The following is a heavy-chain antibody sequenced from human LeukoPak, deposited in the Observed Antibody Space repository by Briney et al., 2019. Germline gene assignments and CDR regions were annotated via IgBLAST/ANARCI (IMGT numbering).Heavy chain of an antibody. Sequence: ASVKVSCKASGVSFSTSAISWVRQAPGQGLEWMGWISAHNGNTNYAQKFQGRVTMTTDTSTSTVYMEVRSLRSDDTAVYYCARAPSDDFWSGYQDHWGQGTLVTVSS. V-gene: IGHV1-18*01. CDR3: ARAPSDDFWSGYQDH. CDR2: ISAHNGNT. CDR1: GVSFSTSA. D-gene: IGHD3-3*01. J-gene: IGHJ4*02.